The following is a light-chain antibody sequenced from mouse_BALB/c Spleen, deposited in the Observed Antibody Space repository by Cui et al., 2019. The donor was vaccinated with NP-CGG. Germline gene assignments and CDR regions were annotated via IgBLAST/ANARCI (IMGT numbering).Light chain of an antibody. CDR1: TGAVATNNY. CDR2: GTN. V-gene: IGLV1*01. J-gene: IGLJ1*01. Sequence: QPVVTQASALTTSPGATVTLTCRSSTGAVATNNYANWVQEKPDHLVTSLIGGTNNRAPGVPARFSGSLIGDKAALTIRGAQTEDEAIYFCALWYSNHWVFGGGTKLTVL. CDR3: ALWYSNHWV.